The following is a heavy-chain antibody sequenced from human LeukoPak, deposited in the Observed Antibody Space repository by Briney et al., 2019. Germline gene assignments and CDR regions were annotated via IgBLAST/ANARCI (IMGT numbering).Heavy chain of an antibody. J-gene: IGHJ3*02. CDR1: GGSISSYY. V-gene: IGHV4-4*07. CDR3: ASSYQLLRPYAFDI. Sequence: SETLSLTCTVSGGSISSYYWSWIRQPPGKGLVWIGRIYTSGSTNYNPSLKSRVTMSVDTSKNQFSLKLSSVTAADTAVYYCASSYQLLRPYAFDIWGQGTMVTVSS. CDR2: IYTSGST. D-gene: IGHD2-2*01.